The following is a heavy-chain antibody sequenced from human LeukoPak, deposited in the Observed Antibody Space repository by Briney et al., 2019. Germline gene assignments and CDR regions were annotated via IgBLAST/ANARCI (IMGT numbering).Heavy chain of an antibody. V-gene: IGHV3-20*04. D-gene: IGHD6-13*01. J-gene: IGHJ6*03. Sequence: PGGSLRLSCAASGFTFSSYGMNWVRQAPGKGLEWVSGINYNGGSTGYADSVKGRFTISRDNAKNSLYLQMNSLRAEDTALYYCARAGLYIASIGDAYMDVWGKGTTVTVSS. CDR2: INYNGGST. CDR3: ARAGLYIASIGDAYMDV. CDR1: GFTFSSYG.